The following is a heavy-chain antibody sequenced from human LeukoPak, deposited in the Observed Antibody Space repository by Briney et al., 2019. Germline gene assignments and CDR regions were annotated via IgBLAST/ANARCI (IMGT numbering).Heavy chain of an antibody. CDR1: GYTFTSYD. D-gene: IGHD3-10*01. Sequence: GASVNVSCKASGYTFTSYDINWVRQATGQGLEWMGWMNPNSGNTGYAQKFQGRVTITRNTSISTAYMELSSLRSEDTAVYYCARVSTYYYGSGSSAFDYWGQGTLVTVSS. V-gene: IGHV1-8*03. J-gene: IGHJ4*02. CDR2: MNPNSGNT. CDR3: ARVSTYYYGSGSSAFDY.